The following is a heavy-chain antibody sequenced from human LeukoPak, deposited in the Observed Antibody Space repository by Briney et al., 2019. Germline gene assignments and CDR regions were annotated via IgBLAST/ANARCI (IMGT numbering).Heavy chain of an antibody. V-gene: IGHV4-59*12. Sequence: SETLSLTCTVSGGSISSYYWSWIRQPPGKGLEWIGYIYYSGSTNYNPSLKSRVTISVDTSKNQFSLKLSSVTAADTAVYYCAKSLYGSGSYYNWFDPWGQGTLVTVSS. D-gene: IGHD3-10*01. CDR1: GGSISSYY. CDR3: AKSLYGSGSYYNWFDP. J-gene: IGHJ5*02. CDR2: IYYSGST.